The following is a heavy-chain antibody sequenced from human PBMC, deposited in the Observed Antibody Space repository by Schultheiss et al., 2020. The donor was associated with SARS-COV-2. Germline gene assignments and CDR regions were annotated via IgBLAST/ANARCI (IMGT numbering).Heavy chain of an antibody. J-gene: IGHJ3*02. D-gene: IGHD1-26*01. CDR2: INPNSGGT. Sequence: ASVKVSCKASGYTFTSYAMHWVRQAPGQRLAWMGWINPNSGGTNYAQKFQGRVTMTRDTSISTAYMELSRLRSDDTAVYYCARDWGEVGATAAFDIWGQGTMVTGSS. CDR3: ARDWGEVGATAAFDI. CDR1: GYTFTSYA. V-gene: IGHV1-2*02.